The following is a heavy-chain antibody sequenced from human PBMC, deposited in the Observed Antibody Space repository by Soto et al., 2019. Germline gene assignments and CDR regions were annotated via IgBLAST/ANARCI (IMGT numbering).Heavy chain of an antibody. V-gene: IGHV4-31*01. CDR2: IYYSGST. J-gene: IGHJ4*02. CDR3: ASGGYCRGCRCYLGPFGY. Sequence: QVQLQESGPGLVKPSQTLSLTCTVSGGSISSGGYYWSWIRQHPGKGLEWIGYIYYSGSTYYNPPLYIPVTIPVDTSKNHFSLKLSSVTAADTAVYYCASGGYCRGCRCYLGPFGYWCQGTLVTLSS. CDR1: GGSISSGGYY. D-gene: IGHD2-15*01.